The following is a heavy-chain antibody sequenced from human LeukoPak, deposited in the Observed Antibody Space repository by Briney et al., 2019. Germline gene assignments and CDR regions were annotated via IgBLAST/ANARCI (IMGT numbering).Heavy chain of an antibody. CDR2: ISSSSSTI. J-gene: IGHJ4*02. D-gene: IGHD6-19*01. CDR1: GFTFSSYS. CDR3: ARVRSSGWCFDY. V-gene: IGHV3-48*02. Sequence: GGSLRLSCAASGFTFSSYSMNWVRQAPGEGLERVSYISSSSSTIYYADSVKGRFTISRDNAKNSLYLQMNSLRDEDTAVYYCARVRSSGWCFDYWGQGTLVTVSS.